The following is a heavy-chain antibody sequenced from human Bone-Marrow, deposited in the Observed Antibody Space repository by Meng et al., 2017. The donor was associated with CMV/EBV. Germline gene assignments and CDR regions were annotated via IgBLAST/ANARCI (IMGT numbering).Heavy chain of an antibody. D-gene: IGHD3-22*01. CDR1: GFTFSSYW. CDR2: INSDGSIT. V-gene: IGHV3-74*01. CDR3: ARATYYYDSTGYKITYYFDY. Sequence: GESLKISCAASGFTFSSYWMHWVRQAPGKGLVWVSRINSDGSITNYADSVKGRFIISRDNAKNTLYLQMNSLRAEDTALYYCARATYYYDSTGYKITYYFDYWGQGTLVTVSS. J-gene: IGHJ4*02.